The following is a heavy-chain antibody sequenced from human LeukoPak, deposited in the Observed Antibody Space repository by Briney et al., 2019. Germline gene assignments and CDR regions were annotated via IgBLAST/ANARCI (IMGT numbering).Heavy chain of an antibody. V-gene: IGHV3-23*01. CDR3: ARRAGAYSHPYDY. CDR1: GFTFRSYA. CDR2: ISDSGYRT. Sequence: GGSLRLSCAASGFTFRSYAMSWVRQAPGKGLEWVSAISDSGYRTYYADSVKGRFTISRDNSKNTLYLQMNSLRAEDTAVYYCARRAGAYSHPYDYWGQGTLVTVSS. J-gene: IGHJ4*02. D-gene: IGHD4/OR15-4a*01.